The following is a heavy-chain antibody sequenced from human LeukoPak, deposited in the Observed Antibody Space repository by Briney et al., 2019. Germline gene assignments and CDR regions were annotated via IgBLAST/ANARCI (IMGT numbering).Heavy chain of an antibody. CDR2: IYYSGST. CDR1: GGSISSYY. Sequence: SETLSLTCTVSGGSISSYYWSWIRQPPGKGLEWIGYIYYSGSTNYNPSLKSRVTISVDTSKNQFSLKLSSVTAADTAVYYCAGPNRYCSSTGSPWGSSTSCRPWYFDLWGRGTLVTVSS. CDR3: AGPNRYCSSTGSPWGSSTSCRPWYFDL. V-gene: IGHV4-59*01. J-gene: IGHJ2*01. D-gene: IGHD2-2*01.